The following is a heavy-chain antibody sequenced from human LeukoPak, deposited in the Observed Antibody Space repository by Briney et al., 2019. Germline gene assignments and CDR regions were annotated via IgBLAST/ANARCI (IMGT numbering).Heavy chain of an antibody. CDR2: ISGSGSRT. D-gene: IGHD3-22*01. CDR3: AKLPTYHYDSSGYYYFDY. V-gene: IGHV3-23*01. Sequence: GGSLRLSCAASGFTFSSYGMSWVRQAPGKGLGWVSAISGSGSRTYYADSVKGRFTISRDNSKNTLYLQMNSLRAEDTAVYYCAKLPTYHYDSSGYYYFDYWGQGTLVTVSS. J-gene: IGHJ4*02. CDR1: GFTFSSYG.